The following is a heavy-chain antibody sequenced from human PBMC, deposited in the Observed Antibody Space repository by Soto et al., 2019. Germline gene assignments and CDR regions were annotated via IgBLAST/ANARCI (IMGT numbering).Heavy chain of an antibody. CDR3: ASRHSSPYFDY. J-gene: IGHJ4*02. CDR2: IYYTGTT. CDR1: GGSISPYY. D-gene: IGHD6-13*01. V-gene: IGHV4-59*08. Sequence: SDTLSLTCSVSGGSISPYYWAWIRQSPGKGLEWIGYIYYTGTTSYNPSLKSRVTLSLETSKSQFSLRLASVTASDTAVYYCASRHSSPYFDYWGQGTLVTVSS.